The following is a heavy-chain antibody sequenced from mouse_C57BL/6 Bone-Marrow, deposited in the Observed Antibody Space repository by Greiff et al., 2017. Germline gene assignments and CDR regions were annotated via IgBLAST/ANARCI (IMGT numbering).Heavy chain of an antibody. CDR3: ARYEGWLLQVDY. CDR1: GYTFTSYW. J-gene: IGHJ2*01. Sequence: VQLQQPGAELVRPGTSVKLSCKASGYTFTSYWMHWVKQRPGQGLEWIGVIDPSDSYTNYNQKFKGKATLTVDTSSSTAYMQLSSLTSEDSAVYYCARYEGWLLQVDYWGQGTTRTVSS. V-gene: IGHV1-59*01. CDR2: IDPSDSYT. D-gene: IGHD2-3*01.